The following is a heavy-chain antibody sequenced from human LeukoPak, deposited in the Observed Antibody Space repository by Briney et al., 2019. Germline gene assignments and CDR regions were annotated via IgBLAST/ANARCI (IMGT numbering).Heavy chain of an antibody. CDR3: ARDIPGLFYPYYYYMDV. CDR2: IYTSGST. Sequence: PSETLSLTCTVSGGSISSYYWSWIRQPAGKGLEWIGRIYTSGSTNYNPSLKSRVTMSADTSKNQVSLKLSSVTAADTAVCYCARDIPGLFYPYYYYMDVWGKGITVTVSS. V-gene: IGHV4-4*07. CDR1: GGSISSYY. J-gene: IGHJ6*03. D-gene: IGHD3-9*01.